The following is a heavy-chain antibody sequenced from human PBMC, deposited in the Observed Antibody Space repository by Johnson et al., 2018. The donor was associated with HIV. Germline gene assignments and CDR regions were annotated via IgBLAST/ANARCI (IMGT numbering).Heavy chain of an antibody. J-gene: IGHJ3*02. Sequence: QVQLVESGGGVVQPGRSLRLSCAASGFTFSSYAMHWVRQAPGKGLEWVAFILYNGNNKYYADSVKGRFTISRDNSKNTLYLQMNSLRADDTAVYYCVRDGLLLYTEYQVPAFDIWGQGTMVTVSS. CDR2: ILYNGNNK. CDR3: VRDGLLLYTEYQVPAFDI. D-gene: IGHD2/OR15-2a*01. CDR1: GFTFSSYA. V-gene: IGHV3-30-3*01.